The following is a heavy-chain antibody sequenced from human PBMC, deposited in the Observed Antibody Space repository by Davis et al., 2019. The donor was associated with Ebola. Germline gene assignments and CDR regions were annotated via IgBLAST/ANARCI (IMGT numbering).Heavy chain of an antibody. D-gene: IGHD3-10*01. CDR3: ARADYYYGSGSHYYYGMDV. V-gene: IGHV1-2*02. CDR1: GYTFTGYY. CDR2: INPNSGGT. J-gene: IGHJ6*02. Sequence: ASVKVSCKASGYTFTGYYMHWVRQAPGQGLEWMGWINPNSGGTNYAQKFQGRVTMTRDTSISTAYMELSRLRSDDTAVYYCARADYYYGSGSHYYYGMDVWGQGTTVTVSS.